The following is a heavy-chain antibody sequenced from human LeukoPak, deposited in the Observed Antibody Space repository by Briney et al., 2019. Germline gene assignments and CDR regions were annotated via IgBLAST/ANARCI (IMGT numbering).Heavy chain of an antibody. CDR3: AKVFYGSGSYYKGPLDY. V-gene: IGHV3-30*18. CDR1: GFTFSSYG. Sequence: GGSLRLSCAASGFTFSSYGMHWVRQAPGKGLEWVAVISYDGSNEYYADSVKGRFTISRDNSKNTLYLQMNSLRAEDTAVYYCAKVFYGSGSYYKGPLDYWGQGTLVTVSS. D-gene: IGHD3-10*01. J-gene: IGHJ4*02. CDR2: ISYDGSNE.